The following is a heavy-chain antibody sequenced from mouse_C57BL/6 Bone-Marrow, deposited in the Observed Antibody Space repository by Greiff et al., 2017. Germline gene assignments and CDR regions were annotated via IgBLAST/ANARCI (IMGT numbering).Heavy chain of an antibody. V-gene: IGHV5-2*01. CDR1: EYAFPSHD. D-gene: IGHD2-4*01. J-gene: IGHJ1*03. CDR2: INTEGGST. Sequence: EVMLVESGGGLVQPGESLKLSCESNEYAFPSHDMSWVRKTPEKRLELVATINTEGGSTYYPDTMEIRFIISRDNTKTTRYLQVSSLSSEDTVLYYCARHDCSYWYFYVWGTGTTVTVSS. CDR3: ARHDCSYWYFYV.